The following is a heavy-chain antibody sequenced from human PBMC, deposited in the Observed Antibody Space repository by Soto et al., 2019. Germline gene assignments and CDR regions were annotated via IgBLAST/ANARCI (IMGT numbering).Heavy chain of an antibody. D-gene: IGHD6-6*01. CDR3: ARRGVAARPDYYYGMDV. Sequence: QVQLVQSGAEVTKPGSSVKVSCKASGGTFSSYAISWVRQAPGQGLEWMGGIIPIFGTANYAQKFQGRVTITADESTSTAYMGLSSLRSEDTAVYYCARRGVAARPDYYYGMDVWGQGTTVTVSS. CDR1: GGTFSSYA. CDR2: IIPIFGTA. J-gene: IGHJ6*02. V-gene: IGHV1-69*12.